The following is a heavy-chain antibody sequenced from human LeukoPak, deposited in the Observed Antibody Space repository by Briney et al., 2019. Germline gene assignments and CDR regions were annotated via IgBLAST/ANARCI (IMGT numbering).Heavy chain of an antibody. CDR1: GGSISSGDYY. V-gene: IGHV4-30-4*01. J-gene: IGHJ4*02. CDR3: ARGRGWQLLWDGYYFDY. Sequence: PSETLSLTCTVSGGSISSGDYYWSWIRQPPGKGLEWIGYIYYSGSTYYNPSLKSRVTISVDTSKNQFSLKLSSVTAADTAVYYCARGRGWQLLWDGYYFDYRGQGTLVTVSS. CDR2: IYYSGST. D-gene: IGHD2-15*01.